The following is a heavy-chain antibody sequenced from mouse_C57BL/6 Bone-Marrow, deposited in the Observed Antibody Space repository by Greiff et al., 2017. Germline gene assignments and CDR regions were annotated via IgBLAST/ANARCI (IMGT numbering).Heavy chain of an antibody. J-gene: IGHJ1*03. CDR3: ARPYYSNYWYFDV. CDR1: GYTFTSYW. D-gene: IGHD2-5*01. CDR2: IYPGSGST. Sequence: VQLQQPGAELVKPGASVKMSCKASGYTFTSYWITWVKQRPGQGLEWIGDIYPGSGSTNYNEKFKSKATLTVDTSSSTASMQLRSLTSEDSAVYYCARPYYSNYWYFDVWGTGTTVTVSS. V-gene: IGHV1-55*01.